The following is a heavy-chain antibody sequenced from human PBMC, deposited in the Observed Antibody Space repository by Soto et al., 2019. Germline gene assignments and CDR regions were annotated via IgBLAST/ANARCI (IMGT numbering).Heavy chain of an antibody. CDR2: IYPDDSDT. Sequence: GESLKISCKGSGYSFTNYWIGWVRQMPGKGLEWMGIIYPDDSDTRYSPSFQGQVTISADKSISTAYLQWSSLKASDTAIYYCATTRKGYCSSISCLFDYWGQGTLVTVSS. D-gene: IGHD2-2*01. J-gene: IGHJ4*02. CDR1: GYSFTNYW. V-gene: IGHV5-51*01. CDR3: ATTRKGYCSSISCLFDY.